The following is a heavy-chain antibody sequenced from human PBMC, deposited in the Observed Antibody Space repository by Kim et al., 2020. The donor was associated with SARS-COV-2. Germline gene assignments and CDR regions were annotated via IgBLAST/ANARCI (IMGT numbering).Heavy chain of an antibody. CDR1: GFTVSSNY. CDR2: IYSGGST. J-gene: IGHJ6*02. V-gene: IGHV3-66*01. CDR3: ARDVSTGTTRYGMDV. Sequence: GGSLRLSCAASGFTVSSNYMSWVRQAPGKGLEWVSVIYSGGSTYYADSVKGRFTISRDNSKNTLYLQMNSLRAEDTAVYYCARDVSTGTTRYGMDVWGQGTTVTVSS. D-gene: IGHD1-1*01.